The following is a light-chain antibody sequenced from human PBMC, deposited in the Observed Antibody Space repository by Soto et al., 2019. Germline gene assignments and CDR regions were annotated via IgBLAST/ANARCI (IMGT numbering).Light chain of an antibody. J-gene: IGKJ4*01. CDR1: QSVRGN. Sequence: VLTQFPATLSLSPGERATLSCRASQSVRGNLAWYQQKPGQAPRLLIYDSSTRAAGISLRFSGTGSGTDFTLTVTSLQSEDFAVYFCQQYNHWPPLTFGGGTKVDIK. CDR2: DSS. CDR3: QQYNHWPPLT. V-gene: IGKV3-15*01.